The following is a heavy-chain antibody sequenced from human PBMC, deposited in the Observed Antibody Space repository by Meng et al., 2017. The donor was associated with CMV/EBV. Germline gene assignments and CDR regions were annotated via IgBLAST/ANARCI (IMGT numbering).Heavy chain of an antibody. CDR2: IYYSGST. J-gene: IGHJ6*02. CDR1: GGPVSSGSYY. CDR3: ARAATIFEYYGMDV. Sequence: SETLSLTCTVSGGPVSSGSYYWSWIRQPPGKGLEWIGYIYYSGSTNYNPSLKSRVTISVDTSKNQFSLKLSSVTAADTAVYYCARAATIFEYYGMDVWGQGTTVTVSS. D-gene: IGHD3-3*01. V-gene: IGHV4-61*01.